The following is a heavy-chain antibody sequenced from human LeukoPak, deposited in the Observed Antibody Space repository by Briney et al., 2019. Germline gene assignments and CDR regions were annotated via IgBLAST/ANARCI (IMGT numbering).Heavy chain of an antibody. J-gene: IGHJ3*02. CDR3: AKDAFSYNGIFDAFDI. CDR1: GITFSNSA. CDR2: ITKSGDQT. V-gene: IGHV3-23*01. D-gene: IGHD2/OR15-2a*01. Sequence: GGSLRLSCVPSGITFSNSALSWVRQAPGKGLEWVSTITKSGDQTHYADSVRGLFTISRDIFKNTLYLQMNSLRAEDTAVYYCAKDAFSYNGIFDAFDIWGQGTMVTVSS.